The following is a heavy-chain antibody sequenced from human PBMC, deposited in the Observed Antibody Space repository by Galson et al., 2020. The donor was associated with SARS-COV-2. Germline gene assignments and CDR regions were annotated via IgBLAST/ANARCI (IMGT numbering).Heavy chain of an antibody. J-gene: IGHJ6*02. V-gene: IGHV3-30*04. Sequence: GSLRLSCAASGFTFSSYAMHWVRQAPGKGLEWAAVISYDGSNKYYADSVKGRFTISRDNSKNTLYLQMNSLRAEDTAVYYCATARAGSYYYGMDVWGQGTTVTVSS. CDR3: ATARAGSYYYGMDV. CDR2: ISYDGSNK. D-gene: IGHD3-10*01. CDR1: GFTFSSYA.